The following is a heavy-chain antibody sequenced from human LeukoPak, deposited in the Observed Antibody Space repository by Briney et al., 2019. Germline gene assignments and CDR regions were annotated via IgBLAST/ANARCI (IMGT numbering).Heavy chain of an antibody. Sequence: SGVSLRLSCAASGFTFSSYPMTWVRQAPGKGLEWVSTIGSSASDTHYADSVKGRFTISRDNSKNSLYLQMNSLRAEDTAVYYCAKYYSTSGSSGGRIFDYWRQGTLVTVSS. CDR2: IGSSASDT. D-gene: IGHD3-10*01. CDR1: GFTFSSYP. V-gene: IGHV3-23*01. J-gene: IGHJ4*02. CDR3: AKYYSTSGSSGGRIFDY.